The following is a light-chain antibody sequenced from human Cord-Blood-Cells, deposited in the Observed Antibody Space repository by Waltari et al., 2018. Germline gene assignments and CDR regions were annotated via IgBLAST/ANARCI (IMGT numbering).Light chain of an antibody. CDR1: QSVSSN. CDR2: GAS. J-gene: IGKJ1*01. CDR3: QQYNNWRT. V-gene: IGKV3-15*01. Sequence: EIVMTQSTATLSVSPGERDTLSCRASQSVSSNLAWYQQKPGQAPRLLIYGASTRATGIPARFSGSGSGTEFTLTISSLQSEDFAVYYRQQYNNWRTFGQGTKVEIK.